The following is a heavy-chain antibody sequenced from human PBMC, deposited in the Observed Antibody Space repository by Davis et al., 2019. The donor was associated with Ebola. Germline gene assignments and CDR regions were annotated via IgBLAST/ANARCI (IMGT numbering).Heavy chain of an antibody. CDR3: AKDGANWAFDY. Sequence: PGGSLRLSCAASGFRFSGYGIHWVHQAPGKGLEWLSFIQYDGSNVRYGDSVKNRFTISRDNSKNTLYLLMDSLRVEDTAVYYCAKDGANWAFDYWGQGTLVTVSS. CDR1: GFRFSGYG. D-gene: IGHD7-27*01. J-gene: IGHJ4*02. CDR2: IQYDGSNV. V-gene: IGHV3-30*02.